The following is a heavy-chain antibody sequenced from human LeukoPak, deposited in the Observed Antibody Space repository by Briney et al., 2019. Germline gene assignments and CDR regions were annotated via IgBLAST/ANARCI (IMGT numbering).Heavy chain of an antibody. CDR1: GFTFGDYA. Sequence: GGSLRLSCTASGFTFGDYAMSWFRQAPGKGLEGVGFIRSKAYGGTTEYAASVKGRFTISRDDSKSIAYLQMNSLKTEDTAVYYCTRDLALAYYYDSSGSFDYWGQGTLVTVSS. CDR2: IRSKAYGGTT. D-gene: IGHD3-22*01. J-gene: IGHJ4*02. CDR3: TRDLALAYYYDSSGSFDY. V-gene: IGHV3-49*03.